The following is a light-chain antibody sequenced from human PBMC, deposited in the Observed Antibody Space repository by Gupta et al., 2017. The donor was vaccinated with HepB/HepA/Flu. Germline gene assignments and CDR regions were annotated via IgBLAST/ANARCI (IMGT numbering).Light chain of an antibody. CDR3: QAWDSSTVVV. Sequence: SYDLTQPTSVSVSPGQTASITCSGDKLGDKYACWYQQKPCQSPVLVIYQDSKRPSGIPERFSGSNSGNTATLTISGTQAMDEADYYCQAWDSSTVVVFGGGTKLTVL. CDR2: QDS. J-gene: IGLJ2*01. V-gene: IGLV3-1*01. CDR1: KLGDKY.